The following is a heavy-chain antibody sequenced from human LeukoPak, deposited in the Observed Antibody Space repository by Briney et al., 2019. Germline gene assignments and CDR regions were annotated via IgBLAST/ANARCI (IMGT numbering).Heavy chain of an antibody. V-gene: IGHV3-21*01. CDR2: ISSSSSYI. CDR3: ARVAYGGYYYYYMDV. CDR1: GFTFSSYS. D-gene: IGHD4-17*01. Sequence: PGGSLRLSCAASGFTFSSYSMNWVRQAPGKGLEWVSSISSSSSYIYYADSVKGRFTISRDNAKNSLYLQMNSLRAEDTAVYYCARVAYGGYYYYYMDVWGKGTTVTVSS. J-gene: IGHJ6*03.